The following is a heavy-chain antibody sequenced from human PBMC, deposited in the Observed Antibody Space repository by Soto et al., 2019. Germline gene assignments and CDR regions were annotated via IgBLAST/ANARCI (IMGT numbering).Heavy chain of an antibody. CDR1: GFTFNTYG. V-gene: IGHV3-30*18. Sequence: SLRLSCAASGFTFNTYGMHWVRQAPGKGLEWVAVISYDGSNKYYTESVKGRFIISRDNSNNTLYLQMNSLRADDTAVYYCAKEGDYYGSGSYYQPFDYWGQGTLVTVSS. CDR2: ISYDGSNK. CDR3: AKEGDYYGSGSYYQPFDY. D-gene: IGHD3-10*01. J-gene: IGHJ4*02.